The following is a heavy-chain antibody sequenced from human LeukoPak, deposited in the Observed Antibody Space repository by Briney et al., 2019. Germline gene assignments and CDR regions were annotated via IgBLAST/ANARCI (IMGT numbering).Heavy chain of an antibody. Sequence: SETLSLTCTVSGGSFSSYYWSWIRQPPGKGLEWIGYIYYSGSTNYNPSLKSRVTISVETSKNQFSLKLSSVTAAHTAVYYCARQHPNSGWFRYFDYWGQGTLFTVSS. CDR3: ARQHPNSGWFRYFDY. CDR1: GGSFSSYY. J-gene: IGHJ4*02. CDR2: IYYSGST. D-gene: IGHD6-19*01. V-gene: IGHV4-59*01.